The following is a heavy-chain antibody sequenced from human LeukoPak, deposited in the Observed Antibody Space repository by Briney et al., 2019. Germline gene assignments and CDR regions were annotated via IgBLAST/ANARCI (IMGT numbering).Heavy chain of an antibody. CDR1: GGSINSYY. CDR2: IYYSGST. Sequence: SETLSLTCTLSGGSINSYYWSWIRQPPGKGLEWIGYIYYSGSTNYNPSLKSRVTISVDTSKNQFSLKLSSVTAADTAVYYCARRDLGSAFDIWGQGTTVTVSS. CDR3: ARRDLGSAFDI. V-gene: IGHV4-59*08. J-gene: IGHJ3*02. D-gene: IGHD7-27*01.